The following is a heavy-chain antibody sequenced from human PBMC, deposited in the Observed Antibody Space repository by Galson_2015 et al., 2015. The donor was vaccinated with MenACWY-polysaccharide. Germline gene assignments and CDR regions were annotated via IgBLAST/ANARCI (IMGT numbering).Heavy chain of an antibody. V-gene: IGHV3-23*01. CDR3: ATLPIGDYDFWSGYLYYFDY. CDR2: ISGSGGST. Sequence: SLRLSCAASGFTFSSYAMSWVRQAPGKGLEWVSAISGSGGSTHYADSVKGRFTISRDNSKNTLYLQMNSLRAEDTAVYYCATLPIGDYDFWSGYLYYFDYWGQGTLVTVSS. D-gene: IGHD3-3*01. J-gene: IGHJ4*02. CDR1: GFTFSSYA.